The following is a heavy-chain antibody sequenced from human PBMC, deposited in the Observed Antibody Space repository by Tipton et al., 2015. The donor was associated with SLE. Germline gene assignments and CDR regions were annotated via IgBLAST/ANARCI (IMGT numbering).Heavy chain of an antibody. V-gene: IGHV3-74*01. CDR2: IDSDGTTT. D-gene: IGHD3-3*01. CDR1: GFTFSTYW. Sequence: SLRLSCAASGFTFSTYWMHWVRQAPGKGLVWVSHIDSDGTTTTYADSVKGRFTISRDNAKNTLYLQMNSLRAEDTAVYYCARECVFGMALWGQGTLVTVSS. J-gene: IGHJ4*02. CDR3: ARECVFGMAL.